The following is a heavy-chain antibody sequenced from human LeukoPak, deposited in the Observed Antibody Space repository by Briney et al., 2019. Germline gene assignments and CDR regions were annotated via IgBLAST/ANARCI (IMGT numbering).Heavy chain of an antibody. CDR3: ARDMVDTMVRGQNAPNDFDI. Sequence: GGSLRLSCAASGFTFSSYEMNWVRQAPGKRLEWVSYISSSGSTIYYADSVKGRFTISRDNAKNSLYLQMNSLRAEDTAVYYCARDMVDTMVRGQNAPNDFDIWGQGTMVTVSS. J-gene: IGHJ3*02. CDR1: GFTFSSYE. D-gene: IGHD3-10*01. V-gene: IGHV3-48*03. CDR2: ISSSGSTI.